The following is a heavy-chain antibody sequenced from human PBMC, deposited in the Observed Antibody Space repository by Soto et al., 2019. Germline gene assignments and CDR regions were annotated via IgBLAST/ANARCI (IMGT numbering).Heavy chain of an antibody. D-gene: IGHD1-26*01. V-gene: IGHV4-31*03. J-gene: IGHJ4*02. CDR2: IYHSGSN. CDR1: NGSITSSGYY. Sequence: QVQLQESGPRLVEASQTLSLTCTVSNGSITSSGYYWSWIRQPPGKRLEWIGYIYHSGSNFYSPSLQSRLTMSVDTSKNQFSLTLSSVTAADTAVYHCARMSGTYYVPDYWGQGTLVTVSS. CDR3: ARMSGTYYVPDY.